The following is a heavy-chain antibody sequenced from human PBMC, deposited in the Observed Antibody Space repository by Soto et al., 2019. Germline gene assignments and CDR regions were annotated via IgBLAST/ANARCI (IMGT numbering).Heavy chain of an antibody. CDR2: ISRDGRST. D-gene: IGHD5-18*01. J-gene: IGHJ4*02. CDR1: GVTFSMHS. V-gene: IGHV3-64*04. Sequence: GGSLRLSCSASGVTFSMHSMHWVRQTPGKALEYVSAISRDGRSTFYADSVKGRFTISRDNAKNSLYLEMNSLRVEDTAVYYCARDQRGYNYGFRFDQWGQGILVTVSS. CDR3: ARDQRGYNYGFRFDQ.